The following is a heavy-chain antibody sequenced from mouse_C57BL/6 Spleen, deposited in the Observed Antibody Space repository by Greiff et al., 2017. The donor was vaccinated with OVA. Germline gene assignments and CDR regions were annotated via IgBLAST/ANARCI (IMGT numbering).Heavy chain of an antibody. J-gene: IGHJ4*01. Sequence: QVQLQQSGPELVKPGASVKISCKASGYAFSSSWMNWVKQRPGKGLEWIGRIYPGDGDTNYNGKFKGKATLTADKSSSTAYMQLSSLTSEDSAVYFCARSFMVTTWDYWGQGTSVTVSS. V-gene: IGHV1-82*01. D-gene: IGHD2-2*01. CDR1: GYAFSSSW. CDR3: ARSFMVTTWDY. CDR2: IYPGDGDT.